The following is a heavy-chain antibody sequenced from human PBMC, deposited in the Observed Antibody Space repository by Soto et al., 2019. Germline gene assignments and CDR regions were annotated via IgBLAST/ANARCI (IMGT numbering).Heavy chain of an antibody. Sequence: QVQLQESGPGLVKPSGTLSLTCAVSGGSISSSNWWSWVRQPPGKGLEWIGEIYHSGSTNYNPSLKSGVTISVDKSKNQFSLKLSSVTAADTAVYYCARRDDFWSGYWLLDPWGQGTLVTVSS. CDR3: ARRDDFWSGYWLLDP. D-gene: IGHD3-3*01. CDR2: IYHSGST. V-gene: IGHV4-4*02. J-gene: IGHJ5*02. CDR1: GGSISSSNW.